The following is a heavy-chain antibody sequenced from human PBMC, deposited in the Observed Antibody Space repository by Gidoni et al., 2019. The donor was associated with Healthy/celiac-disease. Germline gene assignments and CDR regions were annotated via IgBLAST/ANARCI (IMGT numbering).Heavy chain of an antibody. CDR3: AKNVITAVAGGIGY. CDR2: ISGSGGST. D-gene: IGHD6-19*01. CDR1: GFTFSSYA. V-gene: IGHV3-23*01. Sequence: EVQLLESGGGLVQPGGSLRLSGAGSGFTFSSYAMSWVRQGPGKGLEWVSAISGSGGSTYYADSVKGRFTISRDNSKNTLYLQMNSLRAEDTAVYYCAKNVITAVAGGIGYWGQGTLVTVSS. J-gene: IGHJ4*02.